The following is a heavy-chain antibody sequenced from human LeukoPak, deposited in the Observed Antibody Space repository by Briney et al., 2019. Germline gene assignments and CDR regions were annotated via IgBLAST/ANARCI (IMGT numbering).Heavy chain of an antibody. J-gene: IGHJ5*01. D-gene: IGHD1-14*01. Sequence: PSETLSLTCSVSGDSISSSTDYWGWIRQPPGKGLEYIGSISKSGSTYYDPSLRGRVTISVATSKNQFSLKVTSVTAADTAVYYCSRLILTGVEGRGWFDSWGQGTLVTVSP. CDR2: ISKSGST. CDR3: SRLILTGVEGRGWFDS. V-gene: IGHV4-39*01. CDR1: GDSISSSTDY.